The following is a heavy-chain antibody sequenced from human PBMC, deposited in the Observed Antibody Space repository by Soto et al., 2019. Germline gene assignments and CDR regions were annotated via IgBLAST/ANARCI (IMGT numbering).Heavy chain of an antibody. D-gene: IGHD2-21*02. CDR2: ISYDGSNK. V-gene: IGHV3-30*18. CDR1: GFTFSSYG. Sequence: QVQLVESGGGVVQPGRSLRLSCAASGFTFSSYGMHWVRQAPGKGLEWVAVISYDGSNKYYADSVKGRFTISRDNSKNTLYLQMNSLRAEDTAVYYCTKSTLVVVTATDFDYWGQGTLVTVSS. J-gene: IGHJ4*02. CDR3: TKSTLVVVTATDFDY.